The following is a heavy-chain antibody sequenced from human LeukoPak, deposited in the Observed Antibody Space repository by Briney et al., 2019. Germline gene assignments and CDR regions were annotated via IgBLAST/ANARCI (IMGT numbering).Heavy chain of an antibody. J-gene: IGHJ4*02. D-gene: IGHD2-15*01. Sequence: ASVKVSCKASGYTFTGYYMHWVRLAPGQGLEWMGWINPNSGGTNYAQKFQGRVTMTRDTSISTAYMELSRLRSDDTAVYYCARDPIVVVVAAPFDYWGQGTLVTVSS. V-gene: IGHV1-2*02. CDR1: GYTFTGYY. CDR3: ARDPIVVVVAAPFDY. CDR2: INPNSGGT.